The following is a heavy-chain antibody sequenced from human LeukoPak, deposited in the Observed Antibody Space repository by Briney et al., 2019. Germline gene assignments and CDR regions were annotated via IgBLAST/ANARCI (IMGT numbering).Heavy chain of an antibody. CDR1: GFIFSSYG. V-gene: IGHV3-23*01. CDR2: ISDTGDNT. CDR3: AREADCSRGTCYRGAFDI. D-gene: IGHD2-15*01. J-gene: IGHJ3*02. Sequence: GGSLRLSCAASGFIFSSYGMSWVRQAPGKGLEWVSAISDTGDNTNYPDSVKGRFTVSRDNSKNTLYLQMNSLRVEDTAVYYCAREADCSRGTCYRGAFDIWGQGTMVTVSS.